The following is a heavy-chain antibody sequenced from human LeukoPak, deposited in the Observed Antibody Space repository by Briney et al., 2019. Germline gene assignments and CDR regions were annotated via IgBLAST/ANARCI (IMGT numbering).Heavy chain of an antibody. J-gene: IGHJ4*02. CDR2: ISSSSSTI. CDR3: ASNYYGSGSYYNVGPDY. Sequence: PGGSLRLSCAASGFTFSSYSMNWVRQAPGKGLEWVSYISSSSSTIYYADSVKGRFTISRDNAKNSLYLQMNSLRAEDTAVYYCASNYYGSGSYYNVGPDYWGQGTLVTVSS. CDR1: GFTFSSYS. D-gene: IGHD3-10*01. V-gene: IGHV3-48*01.